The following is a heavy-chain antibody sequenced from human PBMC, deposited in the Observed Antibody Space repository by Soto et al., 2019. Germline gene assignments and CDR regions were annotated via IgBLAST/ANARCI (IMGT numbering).Heavy chain of an antibody. D-gene: IGHD6-13*01. CDR1: GYTFTSYC. V-gene: IGHV1-18*04. Sequence: ASVKVSCKASGYTFTSYCISWVRQAPGEGLEWMGWISAYNGNTNYAQKLQGRVTMTTDTSTSTAYMELRSLRSDDTAVYYCAREFIFLQSGDGAAAGTGYYYYGMDVWGQGTTVTVSS. J-gene: IGHJ6*02. CDR3: AREFIFLQSGDGAAAGTGYYYYGMDV. CDR2: ISAYNGNT.